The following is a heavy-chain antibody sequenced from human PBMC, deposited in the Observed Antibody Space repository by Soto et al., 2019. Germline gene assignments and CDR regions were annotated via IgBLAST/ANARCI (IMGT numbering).Heavy chain of an antibody. CDR2: INHSGST. D-gene: IGHD3-22*01. Sequence: PSETLSLSCAVYGGSFSGYYWNWIRQPPGKGLEWIGEINHSGSTNYNPSLKSRVTMSVDTSKNQFSLHLTSVTAADTAVYYCTRHHPHHYDSSGYFAYWGQRTPVTVSS. V-gene: IGHV4-34*01. CDR3: TRHHPHHYDSSGYFAY. J-gene: IGHJ4*02. CDR1: GGSFSGYY.